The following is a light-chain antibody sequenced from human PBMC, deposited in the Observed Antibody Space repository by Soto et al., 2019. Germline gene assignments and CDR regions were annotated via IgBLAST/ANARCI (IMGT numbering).Light chain of an antibody. CDR1: QSISHW. Sequence: DIQMTQAPSTLSASIGDRVIITCRASQSISHWLAWYQQKPGKAPKLLISDASILESGVPSRFSGSGSGTDFTLTISGLQPEDFATYFCQQGNSVFTFGGGTKVEIK. V-gene: IGKV1-5*01. J-gene: IGKJ4*01. CDR3: QQGNSVFT. CDR2: DAS.